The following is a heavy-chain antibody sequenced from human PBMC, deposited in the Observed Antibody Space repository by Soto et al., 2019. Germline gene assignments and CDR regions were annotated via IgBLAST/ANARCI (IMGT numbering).Heavy chain of an antibody. CDR1: GGSISSHY. CDR2: IYDSVKT. Sequence: SETLSLTCTVSGGSISSHYWTWIWIRQLPGRGLEWVGYIYDSVKTKYNPSLKSRVTISVDTSKNQFSLQLSSVTAADTAVYYCASLPASIAAAGTGYYYYYYGMDVWGQGTTVTVSS. V-gene: IGHV4-59*11. D-gene: IGHD6-13*01. CDR3: ASLPASIAAAGTGYYYYYYGMDV. J-gene: IGHJ6*02.